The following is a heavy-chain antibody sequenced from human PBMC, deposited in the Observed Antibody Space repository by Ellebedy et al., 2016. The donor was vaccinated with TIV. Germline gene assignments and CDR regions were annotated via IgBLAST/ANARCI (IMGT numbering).Heavy chain of an antibody. CDR1: GFTFSSYG. V-gene: IGHV3-48*02. CDR3: AREIVVAGGGWGY. Sequence: PGGSLRLSCAASGFTFSSYGMNWVRQAPGKGLEWISYISGSGAIYYADSVEGRFTVSRDNAKNSLYLQMYSLRDEDTAVYYCAREIVVAGGGWGYWGQGTLVTVSS. CDR2: ISGSGAI. J-gene: IGHJ4*02. D-gene: IGHD2-15*01.